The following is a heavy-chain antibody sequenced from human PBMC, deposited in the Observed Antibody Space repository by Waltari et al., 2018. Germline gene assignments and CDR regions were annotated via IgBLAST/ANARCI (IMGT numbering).Heavy chain of an antibody. CDR2: IYHSGST. V-gene: IGHV4-4*02. CDR1: GGSIISSTW. Sequence: QVQLQESGPGLVKPSGTLSLTCAVSGGSIISSTWWSGVRHPPGKGLERIGEIYHSGSTNYNPSLKSRVTISVDKSKNQFSLKLSSVSAADTGVYYCARDLSSGSVTVSGDIWGQGTMVTVSS. J-gene: IGHJ3*02. D-gene: IGHD3-10*01. CDR3: ARDLSSGSVTVSGDI.